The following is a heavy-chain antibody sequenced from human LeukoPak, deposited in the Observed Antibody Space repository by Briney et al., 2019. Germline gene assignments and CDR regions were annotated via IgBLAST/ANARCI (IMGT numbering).Heavy chain of an antibody. CDR1: GFTFSNYW. J-gene: IGHJ6*02. CDR3: AREETSYYDFWSGYYRSYYYYYGMDV. D-gene: IGHD3-3*01. CDR2: IKQDGSEK. V-gene: IGHV3-7*03. Sequence: GGSLRLSCAASGFTFSNYWMSWVRQAPGKGLEWVANIKQDGSEKYYVDSVKGRFTISRDNAKNSLYLQMNSLRAEDTAVYYCAREETSYYDFWSGYYRSYYYYYGMDVWGQGTTVTVSS.